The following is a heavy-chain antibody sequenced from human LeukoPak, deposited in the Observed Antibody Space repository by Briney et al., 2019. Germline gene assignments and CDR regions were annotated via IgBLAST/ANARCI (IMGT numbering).Heavy chain of an antibody. CDR2: VILASGGT. CDR3: ARDNAYKDY. CDR1: AYTFTFYY. V-gene: IGHV1-2*02. J-gene: IGHJ4*02. Sequence: GASVTVSFTSSAYTFTFYYIHWVRQAHGQGLEWMGWVILASGGTNYAQKFQGRVTMTSDTSISTAYMELSRPRSDDTAVYYCARDNAYKDYWGQGTLVTVSS. D-gene: IGHD5-24*01.